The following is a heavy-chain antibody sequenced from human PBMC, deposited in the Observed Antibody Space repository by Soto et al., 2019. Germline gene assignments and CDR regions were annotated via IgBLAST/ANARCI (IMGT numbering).Heavy chain of an antibody. D-gene: IGHD3-10*01. CDR2: VYHTGKT. Sequence: KTSETLSLTCIVSGGFVNTSNWWSWIRQPPGKGLEWIGEVYHTGKTNYSPSFKSRVNMSVDKSNNQFFLKLTSVTAADTAIYYCANSYYGWGFDYWGQGAPVPVYS. V-gene: IGHV4-4*02. J-gene: IGHJ4*02. CDR1: GGFVNTSNW. CDR3: ANSYYGWGFDY.